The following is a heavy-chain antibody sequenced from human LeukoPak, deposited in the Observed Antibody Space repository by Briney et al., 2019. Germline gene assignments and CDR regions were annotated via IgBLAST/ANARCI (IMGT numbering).Heavy chain of an antibody. J-gene: IGHJ6*02. Sequence: GASVKVSCKASGGTFISYAISWVRQAPGQGLEWMGRIIPILGIANYAQKFQGRVTITADKSTSTAYMELSSLRSEDTAVYYCATRLGTRIAAANYYYYYGMDVWGQGTTVTVSS. CDR1: GGTFISYA. CDR3: ATRLGTRIAAANYYYYYGMDV. V-gene: IGHV1-69*04. D-gene: IGHD6-13*01. CDR2: IIPILGIA.